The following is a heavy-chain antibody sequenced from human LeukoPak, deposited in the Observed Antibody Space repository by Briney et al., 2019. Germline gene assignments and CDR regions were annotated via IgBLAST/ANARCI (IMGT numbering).Heavy chain of an antibody. Sequence: SETLSLTCAVSGYSIISGYYWGWIRQPPGKGLEWIGNIYHSGSTYYNPSLKSRVTISVDTSKNQFSLNLSSVIAADTAVYYCARRSGYSYYFDYWGQGTLVTVSS. CDR3: ARRSGYSYYFDY. V-gene: IGHV4-38-2*01. D-gene: IGHD3-22*01. CDR2: IYHSGST. CDR1: GYSIISGYY. J-gene: IGHJ4*02.